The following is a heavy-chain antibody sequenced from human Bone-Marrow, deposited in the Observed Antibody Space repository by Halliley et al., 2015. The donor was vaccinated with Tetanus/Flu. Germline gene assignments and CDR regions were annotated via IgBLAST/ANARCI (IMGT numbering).Heavy chain of an antibody. V-gene: IGHV4-59*01. J-gene: IGHJ4*02. CDR3: ARYSHGYGGVDY. Sequence: TLSLTCTVSGVSISSYYWSWIRQPPGKGLEWIGYIYNSGSTNYNPSLKSRVTISVDTSKNQFSLKLSSVTAADTAVYYCARYSHGYGGVDYWGQGTLFPVSS. CDR2: IYNSGST. CDR1: GVSISSYY. D-gene: IGHD5-18*01.